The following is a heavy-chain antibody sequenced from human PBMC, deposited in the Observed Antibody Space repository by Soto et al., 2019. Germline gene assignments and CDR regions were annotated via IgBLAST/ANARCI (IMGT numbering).Heavy chain of an antibody. J-gene: IGHJ3*02. CDR2: IFYTGST. Sequence: SETRSLTCTVSGGSISSCYSSWIRQPPGKGLESIGYIFYTGSTNYNPSLKSRVTISVDASNNQVSLKLASVTAADTAVYYCARHPSASGDAFDIWGQGTMVTVSS. V-gene: IGHV4-59*08. CDR3: ARHPSASGDAFDI. D-gene: IGHD6-13*01. CDR1: GGSISSCY.